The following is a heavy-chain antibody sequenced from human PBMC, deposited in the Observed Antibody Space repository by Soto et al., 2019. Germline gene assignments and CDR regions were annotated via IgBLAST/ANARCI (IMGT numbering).Heavy chain of an antibody. CDR2: IYHSGST. V-gene: IGHV4-4*02. CDR3: ARVSGIRYFDWLGIDY. CDR1: GGSISSSNW. Sequence: PSDTLSLTCAVSGGSISSSNWWSWVRQPPGKGLEWIGEIYHSGSTNYNPSLKSRVTISVDKSKNQFSLKLSSVTAADTAVYYCARVSGIRYFDWLGIDYWGQGTLVNVS. J-gene: IGHJ4*02. D-gene: IGHD3-9*01.